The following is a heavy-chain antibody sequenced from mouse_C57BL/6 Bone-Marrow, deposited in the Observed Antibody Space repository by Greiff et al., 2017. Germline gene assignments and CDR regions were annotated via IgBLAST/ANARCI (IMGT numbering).Heavy chain of an antibody. CDR1: GYTFTSYT. V-gene: IGHV1-4*01. CDR2: INPSSGYT. J-gene: IGHJ3*01. CDR3: ARGAYYGFAY. D-gene: IGHD2-10*01. Sequence: QVQLQQSGAELARPGASVKMSCKASGYTFTSYTMHWVKQRPGQGLEWIGYINPSSGYTKYNQKFKDKATLAADKSSSTAYMQLSSLTSEDYAVYYYARGAYYGFAYWGQGTLVTVSA.